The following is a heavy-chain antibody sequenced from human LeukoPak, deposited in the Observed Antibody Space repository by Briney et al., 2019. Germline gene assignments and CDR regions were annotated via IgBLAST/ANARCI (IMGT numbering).Heavy chain of an antibody. D-gene: IGHD2-15*01. CDR2: INSDGSST. CDR3: ARDFIVVVVQGAFDI. Sequence: GGSLRLSCAASGFTFSSYWMHWVRQAPGKGLVWVSRINSDGSSTSYADSVKGRFTISRDNAKNTLYLQMNSLRAEDTAVYYCARDFIVVVVQGAFDIWGQGTMVTVSS. V-gene: IGHV3-74*01. J-gene: IGHJ3*02. CDR1: GFTFSSYW.